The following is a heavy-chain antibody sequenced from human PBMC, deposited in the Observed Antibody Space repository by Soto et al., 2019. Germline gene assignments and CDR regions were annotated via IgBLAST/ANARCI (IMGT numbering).Heavy chain of an antibody. CDR2: IMPVFRTP. CDR3: ARDNDRPQLGGNYYYILDV. D-gene: IGHD2-8*01. V-gene: IGHV1-69*12. CDR1: GGTFRTAA. J-gene: IGHJ6*02. Sequence: QVQLEQSGAEVKKPGSSVKVSCKASGGTFRTAAISWVRQAPGQGLEWMGGIMPVFRTPDYAQKFQGRVTITADESTHTAYMELRGLRSDDTAVYYCARDNDRPQLGGNYYYILDVWGQGTTITVSS.